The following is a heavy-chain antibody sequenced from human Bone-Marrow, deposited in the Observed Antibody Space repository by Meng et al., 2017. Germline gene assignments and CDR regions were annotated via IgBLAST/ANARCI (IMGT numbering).Heavy chain of an antibody. Sequence: VAVVGVGGGVGLAGGSLKLSCGASGFTFSGSDMHWVRQASGKGLEWVGRIRSKANSYATACAASVKGRLTISRDDSKNTAYLEMNSLKTEDTALYYCTIYTSGHIWGQGTMVTVSS. CDR1: GFTFSGSD. D-gene: IGHD6-19*01. V-gene: IGHV3-73*02. J-gene: IGHJ3*02. CDR2: IRSKANSYAT. CDR3: TIYTSGHI.